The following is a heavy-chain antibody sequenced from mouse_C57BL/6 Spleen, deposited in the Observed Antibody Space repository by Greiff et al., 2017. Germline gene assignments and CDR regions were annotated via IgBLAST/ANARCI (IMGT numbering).Heavy chain of an antibody. J-gene: IGHJ4*01. CDR3: ARGGGNYPYYAMDY. Sequence: EVKLQESGGGLVKPGGSLKLSCAASGFTFSDYGMHWVRQAPEKGLEWVAYISSGSSTIYYADTVKGRFTISRDNATNTLFLQMTSLRSEDTAMYYCARGGGNYPYYAMDYWGQGTSVTVSS. CDR1: GFTFSDYG. V-gene: IGHV5-17*01. D-gene: IGHD2-1*01. CDR2: ISSGSSTI.